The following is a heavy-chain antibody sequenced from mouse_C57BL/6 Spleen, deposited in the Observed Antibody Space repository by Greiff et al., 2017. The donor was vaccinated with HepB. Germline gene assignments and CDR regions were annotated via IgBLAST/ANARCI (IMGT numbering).Heavy chain of an antibody. J-gene: IGHJ2*01. CDR1: GYTFTDYY. V-gene: IGHV1-26*01. CDR3: ARGRDYGYYFDY. CDR2: INPNNGGT. D-gene: IGHD1-1*02. Sequence: EVQLQQSGPELVKPGASVKISCKASGYTFTDYYMNWVKQSHGKSLEWIGDINPNNGGTSYNQKFKGKATLTVDKSSSTAYMELRSLTSEDSAVYYCARGRDYGYYFDYWGQGTTLTVSS.